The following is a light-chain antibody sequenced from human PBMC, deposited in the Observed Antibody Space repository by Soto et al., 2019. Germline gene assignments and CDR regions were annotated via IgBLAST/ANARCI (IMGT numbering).Light chain of an antibody. J-gene: IGKJ1*01. Sequence: EIVMTQSPATLSVSPGERATLSCRASQSVSSNLAWYQQKPCQAPRLLIYGASTRATGIPARFSRSGSGTEFTLTISCRQSEDFSVYYCQQYNNWPPWTFGQGTKVEIK. CDR3: QQYNNWPPWT. CDR2: GAS. V-gene: IGKV3-15*01. CDR1: QSVSSN.